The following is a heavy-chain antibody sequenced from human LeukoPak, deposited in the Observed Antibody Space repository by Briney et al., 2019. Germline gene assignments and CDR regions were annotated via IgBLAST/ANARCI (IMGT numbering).Heavy chain of an antibody. CDR2: INHSGST. Sequence: PSETLSLTCAVYGGSFSGYYWSWIRQPPGKGLEWIGEINHSGSTNYNPSLKSRVTISVDTSKNQFSLKLSSVTAADTAVYYCARGARGYYDGSGYYYVWYFDYWGQGTLVTVSS. CDR1: GGSFSGYY. V-gene: IGHV4-34*01. D-gene: IGHD3-22*01. CDR3: ARGARGYYDGSGYYYVWYFDY. J-gene: IGHJ4*02.